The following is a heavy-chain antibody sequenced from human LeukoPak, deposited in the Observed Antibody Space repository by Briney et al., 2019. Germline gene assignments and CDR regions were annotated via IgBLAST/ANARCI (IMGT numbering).Heavy chain of an antibody. D-gene: IGHD3-22*01. J-gene: IGHJ4*02. CDR3: AGGDSSGYYYDY. V-gene: IGHV1-69*05. CDR1: GGTFSSYA. CDR2: IIPIFGTA. Sequence: GASVKVSCKASGGTFSSYAIRWVRQAPGQGLEWMGGIIPIFGTANYAQKSQGRVTITTDESTSTAYMELSSLRSEDTAVYYCAGGDSSGYYYDYWGQGTLVTVSS.